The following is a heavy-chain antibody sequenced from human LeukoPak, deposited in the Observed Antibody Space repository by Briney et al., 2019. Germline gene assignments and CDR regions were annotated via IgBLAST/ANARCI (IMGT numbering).Heavy chain of an antibody. D-gene: IGHD6-19*01. J-gene: IGHJ4*02. Sequence: GGSLRLSCAASGFTFSIYAMHWVRQAPGKGLEWVAFLSYDGSNKFYADPVKGRFTISRDNSKNTLYLQMNSLRAEDTAVYYCARRWGSGLDYWGQGTLVTVSS. CDR2: LSYDGSNK. V-gene: IGHV3-30-3*01. CDR3: ARRWGSGLDY. CDR1: GFTFSIYA.